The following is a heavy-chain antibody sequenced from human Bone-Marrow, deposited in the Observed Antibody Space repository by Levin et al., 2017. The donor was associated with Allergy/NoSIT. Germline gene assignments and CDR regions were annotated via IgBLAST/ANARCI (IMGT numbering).Heavy chain of an antibody. Sequence: GESLKISCKASGYSFTSYYLHWVRQAPGQGLEWMAIINPRGGSTTYAQKFQGRVTMTSDTSTSTVYMELTSLRSEDTAVYYFARDLSGGLPDAFDIWGQGTIVSVSS. CDR2: INPRGGST. J-gene: IGHJ3*02. CDR1: GYSFTSYY. CDR3: ARDLSGGLPDAFDI. V-gene: IGHV1-46*01. D-gene: IGHD1-1*01.